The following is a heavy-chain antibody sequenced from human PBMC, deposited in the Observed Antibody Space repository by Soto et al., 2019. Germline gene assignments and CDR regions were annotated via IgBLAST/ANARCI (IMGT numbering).Heavy chain of an antibody. CDR3: ARDYCSSTSCYFVGYTPPTYYFDY. CDR2: IIPIFGTA. Sequence: VKVSCKASGGTFSSYAISWVRQAPGQGLEWMGGIIPIFGTANYAQKFQGRVTITADESTSTAYMELSSLRSEDTAVYYCARDYCSSTSCYFVGYTPPTYYFDYWGQGTLVTVSS. D-gene: IGHD2-2*01. CDR1: GGTFSSYA. J-gene: IGHJ4*02. V-gene: IGHV1-69*13.